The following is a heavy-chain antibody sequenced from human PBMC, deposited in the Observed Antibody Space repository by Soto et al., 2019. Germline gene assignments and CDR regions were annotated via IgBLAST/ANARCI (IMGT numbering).Heavy chain of an antibody. CDR3: ARVSGSYYYGMDV. V-gene: IGHV4-4*02. D-gene: IGHD1-26*01. CDR2: IYHSGST. J-gene: IGHJ6*02. CDR1: GGSIGSSNL. Sequence: SETLSLTCAVSGGSIGSSNLWSWVRQPPGKGLEWIGEIYHSGSTNYNPSLKSRVTISVDKSKNQFSLKLSSVTAADTAVYYCARVSGSYYYGMDVWGQGTTVTVSS.